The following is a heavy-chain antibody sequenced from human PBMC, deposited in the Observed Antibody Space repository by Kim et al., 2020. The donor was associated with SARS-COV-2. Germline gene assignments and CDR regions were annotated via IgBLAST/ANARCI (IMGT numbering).Heavy chain of an antibody. D-gene: IGHD3-22*01. V-gene: IGHV3-21*01. CDR3: ARVRRAMIVDYFDY. J-gene: IGHJ4*02. Sequence: AVSVRSQFTISRDNAKKSLYLQMNSLEAEDAAVYYCARVRRAMIVDYFDYWGQGTLVTVSS.